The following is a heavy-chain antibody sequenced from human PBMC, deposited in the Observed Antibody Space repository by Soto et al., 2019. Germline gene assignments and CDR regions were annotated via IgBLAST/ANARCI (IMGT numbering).Heavy chain of an antibody. Sequence: VSLRLSCAASGFTVSSNYMSWVRQAPGKGLEWVSVIYSGGSTYYADSVKGRFTISRDNSKNTLYLQMNSLRAEDTAVYYCARGSASSSYNYWGQGTLVTVSS. CDR2: IYSGGST. CDR1: GFTVSSNY. J-gene: IGHJ4*02. D-gene: IGHD6-13*01. CDR3: ARGSASSSYNY. V-gene: IGHV3-53*01.